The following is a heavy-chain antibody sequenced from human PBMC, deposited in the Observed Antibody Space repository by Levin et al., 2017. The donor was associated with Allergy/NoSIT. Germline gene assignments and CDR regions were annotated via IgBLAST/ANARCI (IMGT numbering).Heavy chain of an antibody. V-gene: IGHV3-23*01. D-gene: IGHD2-15*01. J-gene: IGHJ6*02. CDR1: RFTFSSYA. CDR2: ISFSVGAT. Sequence: PGGSLRLSCAGSRFTFSSYAMSWVRQAPGQGLEWVSTISFSVGATYYADSVKGRFTISRDNSKNTLYLQMNRLRAEDTAIYYCVKPYGYCTGGSCFPDGNYYYYYGLDVWGQGTTVTVSS. CDR3: VKPYGYCTGGSCFPDGNYYYYYGLDV.